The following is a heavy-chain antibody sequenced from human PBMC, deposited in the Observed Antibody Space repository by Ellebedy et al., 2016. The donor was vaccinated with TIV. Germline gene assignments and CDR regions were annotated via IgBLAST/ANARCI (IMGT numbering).Heavy chain of an antibody. J-gene: IGHJ3*02. CDR3: ARSVPDHPVLGAIDI. D-gene: IGHD2-2*01. CDR2: IFWNADK. V-gene: IGHV2-5*01. Sequence: SGPTLVKPTQTLTLTCTFSGFSLSTTGVGVGWIRQPPGEALEWLAFIFWNADKHYNPSLKNRLTIIKDTSKNQVVLTMINVDPVDTATYYCARSVPDHPVLGAIDIWGQGTMVTVSS. CDR1: GFSLSTTGVG.